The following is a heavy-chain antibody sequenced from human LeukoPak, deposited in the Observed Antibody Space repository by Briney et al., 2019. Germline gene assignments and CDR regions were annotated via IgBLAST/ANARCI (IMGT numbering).Heavy chain of an antibody. J-gene: IGHJ5*02. CDR2: INHSGST. Sequence: SETLSLTCAVYGGSFSGYYWSWIRQPPGKGLEWIGEINHSGSTNYNPSLKSRVTISVDTSKNQFSLKLSSVTAADTAVYYCAMAAVTNWFDPWGQGTLVTVSS. CDR3: AMAAVTNWFDP. CDR1: GGSFSGYY. V-gene: IGHV4-34*01. D-gene: IGHD4-17*01.